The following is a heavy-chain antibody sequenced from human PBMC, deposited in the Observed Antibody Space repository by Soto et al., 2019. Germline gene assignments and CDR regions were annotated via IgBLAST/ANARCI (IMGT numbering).Heavy chain of an antibody. CDR3: ARAPKVSGSSQTRPDF. J-gene: IGHJ4*02. Sequence: XEALSLTFSIYSGSFSGYYWSCILQPPGKGLEWIGEISQSGNTNYSPSLKSRVSISIDTSKKQFSLNLASVSAADTAVYYCARAPKVSGSSQTRPDFWGQGTLVTVSS. CDR2: ISQSGNT. V-gene: IGHV4-34*01. CDR1: SGSFSGYY. D-gene: IGHD6-6*01.